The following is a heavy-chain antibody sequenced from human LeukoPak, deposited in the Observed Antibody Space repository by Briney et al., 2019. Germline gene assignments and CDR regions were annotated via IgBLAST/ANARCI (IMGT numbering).Heavy chain of an antibody. CDR1: GGSISSDDYY. V-gene: IGHV4-31*03. Sequence: SETLSLTCTVSGGSISSDDYYWSWIRQHPGKGLEWIGYIFYSGSAFYNPSLKSRVIISVDTSKNQFSLKLTSVTAADTAVYYCARGHSRDGYNRWGQGTLVTVSS. CDR3: ARGHSRDGYNR. D-gene: IGHD5-24*01. J-gene: IGHJ4*02. CDR2: IFYSGSA.